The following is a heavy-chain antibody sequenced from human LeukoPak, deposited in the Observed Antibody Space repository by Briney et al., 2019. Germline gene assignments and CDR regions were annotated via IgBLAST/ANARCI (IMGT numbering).Heavy chain of an antibody. CDR2: ISGSGGST. Sequence: GGSLRLSCAASGFTFSSYAMSWVRRAPGKGLEWVSAISGSGGSTYYADSVKGRFTISRDNSKNTLYLQMNSLRAEDTAVYYCAKWGTYDFWSGYYPFDYWGQGTLVTVSS. CDR3: AKWGTYDFWSGYYPFDY. V-gene: IGHV3-23*01. CDR1: GFTFSSYA. D-gene: IGHD3-3*01. J-gene: IGHJ4*02.